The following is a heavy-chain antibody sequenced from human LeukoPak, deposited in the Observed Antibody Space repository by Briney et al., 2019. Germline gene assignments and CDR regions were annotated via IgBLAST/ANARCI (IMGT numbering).Heavy chain of an antibody. CDR3: ARDSGDGAFDI. V-gene: IGHV3-13*04. J-gene: IGHJ3*02. CDR2: IGTAGDT. D-gene: IGHD7-27*01. Sequence: GASLRLSCAASGFTFSSYDMHWVRQATGKGLEWVSAIGTAGDTYYPGSVKGRFTISRENAKNSLYLQMNSLRAGDTAVYYCARDSGDGAFDIWGQGTMVTVSS. CDR1: GFTFSSYD.